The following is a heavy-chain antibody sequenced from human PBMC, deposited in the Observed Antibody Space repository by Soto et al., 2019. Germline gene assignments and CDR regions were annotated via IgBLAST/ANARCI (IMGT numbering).Heavy chain of an antibody. CDR2: IWYDGSNK. CDR1: GFTFSSYG. CDR3: ARGTTVTATLNFDY. Sequence: PGGSLRLSCAASGFTFSSYGMHWVRQAPGKGLERVAVIWYDGSNKYYADSVKGRFTISRDNSKNTLYLQMNSLRAEDTAVYYCARGTTVTATLNFDYWGQGTLVTVSS. J-gene: IGHJ4*02. D-gene: IGHD4-4*01. V-gene: IGHV3-33*01.